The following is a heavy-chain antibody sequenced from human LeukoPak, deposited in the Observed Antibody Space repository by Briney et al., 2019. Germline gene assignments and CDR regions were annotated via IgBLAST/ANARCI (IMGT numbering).Heavy chain of an antibody. CDR1: GGSISSGSYY. D-gene: IGHD4-23*01. J-gene: IGHJ5*02. Sequence: KPSETLSLICTVSGGSISSGSYYWGWIRQPPGKGLEWIGGIYYSGSTYYNPSLKSRVTISVDTSKNQFSLKLSSVTAADTAVYYCARLRRGNSSYNWFDPWGQGTLVTVSS. CDR2: IYYSGST. CDR3: ARLRRGNSSYNWFDP. V-gene: IGHV4-39*01.